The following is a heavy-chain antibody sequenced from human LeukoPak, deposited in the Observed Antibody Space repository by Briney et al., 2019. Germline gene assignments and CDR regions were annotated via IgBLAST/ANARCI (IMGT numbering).Heavy chain of an antibody. J-gene: IGHJ4*02. CDR3: AKEQEGTAIGGVFDY. D-gene: IGHD2-21*02. CDR1: GYSFTSFG. CDR2: ISAASGST. Sequence: ASVKVSCMASGYSFTSFGLSWVRQAPGQGPEWMGWISAASGSTNYAQKFQDRVTMTTDTSTTTVYMELRSLRSDDTAVYYCAKEQEGTAIGGVFDYWGQGIVVTVSS. V-gene: IGHV1-18*01.